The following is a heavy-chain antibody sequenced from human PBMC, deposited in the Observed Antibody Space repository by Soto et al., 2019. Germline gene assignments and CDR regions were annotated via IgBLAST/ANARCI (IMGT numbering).Heavy chain of an antibody. CDR2: INPSGGST. V-gene: IGHV1-46*01. J-gene: IGHJ5*02. CDR3: ARDVGLVGTHNNLGYNWFDP. CDR1: GYTFTSYY. D-gene: IGHD1-26*01. Sequence: ASVKVSCKASGYTFTSYYMHWVRQAPGQGLEWMGIINPSGGSTSYAQKFQGRVTMTRDTSTSTVYMELSSLRSEDTAVYYCARDVGLVGTHNNLGYNWFDPWGQGTLVTVSS.